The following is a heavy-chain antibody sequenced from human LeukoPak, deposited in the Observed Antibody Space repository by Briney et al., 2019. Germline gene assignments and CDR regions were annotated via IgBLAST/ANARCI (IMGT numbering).Heavy chain of an antibody. CDR2: ISSGDNT. CDR1: GFTFSTNA. D-gene: IGHD3-22*01. J-gene: IGHJ4*02. V-gene: IGHV3-23*01. Sequence: PGGSLRLSCAASGFTFSTNAMSWVRQAPGKRLEWVSGISSGDNTYYVDSVKGRFTISRDNSKNTLFLQMNSLRAEDTAVYYCAKGSYYDSSGSFYFDYWGQGTLVTVSS. CDR3: AKGSYYDSSGSFYFDY.